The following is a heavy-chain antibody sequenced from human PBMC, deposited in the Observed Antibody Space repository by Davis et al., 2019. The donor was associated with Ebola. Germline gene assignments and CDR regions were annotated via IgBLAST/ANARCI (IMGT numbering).Heavy chain of an antibody. CDR2: IYYSGST. D-gene: IGHD4-23*01. Sequence: PSETLSLTCTVSGGSVSRGRYHWSWIRQPPGKGLVWIGYIYYSGSTNYNPSLKSRVTISVDTSKNQFSLKLSSVTAADTAVYYCARSGGGLLYYFDYWGQGTLVTVSS. CDR1: GGSVSRGRYH. CDR3: ARSGGGLLYYFDY. J-gene: IGHJ4*02. V-gene: IGHV4-61*01.